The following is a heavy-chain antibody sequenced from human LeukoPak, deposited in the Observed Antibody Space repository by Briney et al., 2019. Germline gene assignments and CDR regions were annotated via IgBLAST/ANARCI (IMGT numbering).Heavy chain of an antibody. Sequence: PLETLSLTCAVYGGSFSGYYWSWIRQPPGKGLEWIGEINHSGSTNYNPSLKSRVTISVDTSKNQFSLKLSSVTAADTAVYYCASRRTTNDYWGQGTLVTVSS. CDR1: GGSFSGYY. D-gene: IGHD1-7*01. CDR2: INHSGST. CDR3: ASRRTTNDY. V-gene: IGHV4-34*01. J-gene: IGHJ4*02.